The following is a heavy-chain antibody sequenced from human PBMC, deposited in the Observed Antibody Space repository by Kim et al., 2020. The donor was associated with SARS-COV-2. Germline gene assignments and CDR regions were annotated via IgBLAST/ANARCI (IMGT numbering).Heavy chain of an antibody. J-gene: IGHJ1*01. V-gene: IGHV4-31*03. CDR3: ASYDYDSSGYYLYDAEYFQH. CDR2: IYYSGST. CDR1: GGSISSGGYY. Sequence: SETLSLTCTVSGGSISSGGYYWSWIRQHPGKGLEWIGYIYYSGSTYYNPSLKSRVTISVDTSKNQFSLKLSSVTAADTAVYYCASYDYDSSGYYLYDAEYFQHWGQGTLVTVSS. D-gene: IGHD3-22*01.